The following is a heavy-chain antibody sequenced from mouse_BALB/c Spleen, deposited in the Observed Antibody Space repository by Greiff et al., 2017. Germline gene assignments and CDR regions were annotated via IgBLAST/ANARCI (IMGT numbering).Heavy chain of an antibody. J-gene: IGHJ3*01. CDR3: ARPICDGYDGPFAY. D-gene: IGHD2-2*01. CDR1: GYTFTDYA. Sequence: VKLVESGAELVRPGVSVKISCKGSGYTFTDYAMHWVKQSHAKSLEWIGVISTYYGDASYNQKFKGKATMTVDKSSSTAYMELARLTSEDSAIYYCARPICDGYDGPFAYWGQGTLVTVSA. CDR2: ISTYYGDA. V-gene: IGHV1S137*01.